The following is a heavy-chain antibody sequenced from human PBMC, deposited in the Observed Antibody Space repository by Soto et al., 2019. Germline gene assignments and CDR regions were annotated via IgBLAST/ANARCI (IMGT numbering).Heavy chain of an antibody. J-gene: IGHJ6*02. CDR1: GYNFYTYW. V-gene: IGHV5-10-1*01. CDR2: IDPIDSKT. CDR3: ARRIAGASGYYYYAFDV. Sequence: GESLKLSCKGSGYNFYTYWINWVGQTPANGLEWMGRIDPIDSKTKYSPSLEGHITISVDKSISTTYLQWSSLKASDTAIYYCARRIAGASGYYYYAFDVWGQGTAVTVSS. D-gene: IGHD6-13*01.